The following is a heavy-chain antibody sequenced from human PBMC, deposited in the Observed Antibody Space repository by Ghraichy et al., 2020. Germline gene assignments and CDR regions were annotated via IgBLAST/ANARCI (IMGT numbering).Heavy chain of an antibody. D-gene: IGHD3-10*01. CDR2: IKQDGSEK. CDR1: GFTFSSYW. CDR3: ARVRGSTMVRGVTPVFRPYYFDY. J-gene: IGHJ4*02. V-gene: IGHV3-7*01. Sequence: GGSLRLSCAASGFTFSSYWMSWVRQAPGKGLEWVANIKQDGSEKYYVDSVKGRFTISRDNAKNSLYLQMNSLRAEDTAVYYCARVRGSTMVRGVTPVFRPYYFDYWGQGTLVTVSS.